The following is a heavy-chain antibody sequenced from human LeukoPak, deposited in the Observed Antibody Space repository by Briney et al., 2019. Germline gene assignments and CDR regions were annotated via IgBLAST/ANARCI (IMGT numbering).Heavy chain of an antibody. CDR3: AAPTVTTQGAFDI. Sequence: SETLSLTCTVSGGSISTYYWSWIRQPPGKGLEWIGYIYYSGSTYYNPSLKSRVTISVDTSKNQFSLKLSSVTAADTAVYYCAAPTVTTQGAFDIWGQGTMVTVSS. V-gene: IGHV4-59*06. CDR2: IYYSGST. D-gene: IGHD4-17*01. J-gene: IGHJ3*02. CDR1: GGSISTYY.